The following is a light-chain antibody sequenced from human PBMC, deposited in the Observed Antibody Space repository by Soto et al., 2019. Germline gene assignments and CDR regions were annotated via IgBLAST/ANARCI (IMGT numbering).Light chain of an antibody. CDR1: QDISHF. J-gene: IGKJ5*01. V-gene: IGKV1-33*01. CDR2: DAS. CDR3: QQYDDLPIT. Sequence: DIQMTQSPSSLFASVGDRVTITCRASQDISHFLNWYQQKPGKAPKLLIYDASNLQTGVPSRFSGRGSGTDFTFTISSLQPDDSGTYYCQQYDDLPITFGQGTRL.